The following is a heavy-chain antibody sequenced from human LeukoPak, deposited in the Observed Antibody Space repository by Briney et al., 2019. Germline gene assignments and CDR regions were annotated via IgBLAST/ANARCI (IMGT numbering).Heavy chain of an antibody. CDR1: GYTFTSYA. CDR3: ANYYGSGSYSAAFDI. J-gene: IGHJ3*02. D-gene: IGHD3-10*01. V-gene: IGHV1-69*06. Sequence: SVKVSCKASGYTFTSYAMNWVRQAPGQGLEWMGGIIPIFGTANYAQKFQGRVTITADKSTSTAYMELSSLRSEDTAVYYCANYYGSGSYSAAFDIWGQGTMVTVSS. CDR2: IIPIFGTA.